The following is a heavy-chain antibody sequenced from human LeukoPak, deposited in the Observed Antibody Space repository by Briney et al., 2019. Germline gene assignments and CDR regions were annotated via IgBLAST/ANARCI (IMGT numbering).Heavy chain of an antibody. CDR2: IDNSGST. Sequence: SETLSLTCTVSGGSVSSSSYYWGWIRQSPGKGLEWIGSIDNSGSTYYNPSLKSRVTISEDTSKNQFSLKLSSVTAADTAVYYCAREYDILTGFASQGAFDIWGQGTMVTVSS. CDR1: GGSVSSSSYY. V-gene: IGHV4-39*07. CDR3: AREYDILTGFASQGAFDI. D-gene: IGHD3-9*01. J-gene: IGHJ3*02.